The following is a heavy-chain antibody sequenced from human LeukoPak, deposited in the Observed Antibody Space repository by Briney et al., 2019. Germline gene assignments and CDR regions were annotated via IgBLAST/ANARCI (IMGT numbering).Heavy chain of an antibody. CDR1: GGTFSSYA. D-gene: IGHD2-21*02. CDR3: ASDRGYCGGDCPYYYYGMDV. CDR2: VIPIFGTA. V-gene: IGHV1-69*13. J-gene: IGHJ6*04. Sequence: ASVTVSCKASGGTFSSYAISWVRQAPGQGLEWMGGVIPIFGTANYAQKFQGRVTITADESTSTAYMELSSLRSEDTAVYYCASDRGYCGGDCPYYYYGMDVWGKGTTVTVSS.